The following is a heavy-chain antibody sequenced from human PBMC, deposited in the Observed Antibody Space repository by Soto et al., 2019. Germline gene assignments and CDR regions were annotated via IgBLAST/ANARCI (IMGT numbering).Heavy chain of an antibody. CDR3: ARSHIVPRLLMYPYDY. CDR1: GDSISRGGYY. V-gene: IGHV4-31*03. J-gene: IGHJ4*02. CDR2: IYHGGST. D-gene: IGHD6-6*01. Sequence: SETLSLTCTVSGDSISRGGYYWNWLRQHPRKGLEWIGYIYHGGSTIYNPSLKSRVTISVDTSKNQLSLKLSYVTAADTAVYYCARSHIVPRLLMYPYDYWGQGTLVTVSS.